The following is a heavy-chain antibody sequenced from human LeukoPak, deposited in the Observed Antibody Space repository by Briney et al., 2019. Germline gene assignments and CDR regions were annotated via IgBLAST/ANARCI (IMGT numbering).Heavy chain of an antibody. Sequence: SETLSLTCTVSGGSISSSSYYWGWNRQPPGKGLEWIGSIYYSGSTYYNPSLKSRVTISVDTSKNQFSLKLSSVTAADTAVYYSARHRARDDSSGYYLYYFHYWGQGTLVTVSS. D-gene: IGHD3-22*01. CDR2: IYYSGST. CDR1: GGSISSSSYY. J-gene: IGHJ4*02. CDR3: ARHRARDDSSGYYLYYFHY. V-gene: IGHV4-39*01.